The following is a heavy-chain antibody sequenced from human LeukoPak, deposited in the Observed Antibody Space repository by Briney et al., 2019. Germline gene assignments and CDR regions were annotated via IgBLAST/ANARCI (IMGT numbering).Heavy chain of an antibody. J-gene: IGHJ4*02. Sequence: GGSLRLSCAASGFTFSSYWMSWVRQAPGKGLEWVANIKQDGSEKYYVDSVKGRFTISRDNAKNSLYLQMNSLRAEDTAVYYCARDIHQGYSYGAYFDYWAREPWSPSPQ. V-gene: IGHV3-7*01. CDR1: GFTFSSYW. CDR2: IKQDGSEK. CDR3: ARDIHQGYSYGAYFDY. D-gene: IGHD5-18*01.